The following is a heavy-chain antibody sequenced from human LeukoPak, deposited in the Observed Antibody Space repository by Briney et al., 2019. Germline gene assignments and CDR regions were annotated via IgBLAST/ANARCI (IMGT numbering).Heavy chain of an antibody. CDR3: ARGRVKSGSGTGDYYYYMDV. CDR2: ISAYNGNT. D-gene: IGHD3-10*01. V-gene: IGHV1-18*01. J-gene: IGHJ6*03. Sequence: ASVKVSCKASGYTFTSYGISWVRQAPGQGLEWMGWISAYNGNTNYAQKLQGRVTMTTDTSTSTAYMELRSLRSDDTAVYYCARGRVKSGSGTGDYYYYMDVWGKGTTVTVSS. CDR1: GYTFTSYG.